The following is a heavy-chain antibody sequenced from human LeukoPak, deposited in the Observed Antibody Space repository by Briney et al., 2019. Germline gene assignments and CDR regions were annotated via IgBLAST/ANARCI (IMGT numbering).Heavy chain of an antibody. D-gene: IGHD3-3*02. Sequence: ASVKVSCKTSGYTFTSYGVTWVRQARGQGLEWMGWINTYNDNTKYEKKFQGRVTMTTDTSTSTAYMELRSLRSDDTAVYYCARGGVLAPFDYWGQGTLVTVSS. CDR1: GYTFTSYG. CDR3: ARGGVLAPFDY. CDR2: INTYNDNT. V-gene: IGHV1-18*01. J-gene: IGHJ4*02.